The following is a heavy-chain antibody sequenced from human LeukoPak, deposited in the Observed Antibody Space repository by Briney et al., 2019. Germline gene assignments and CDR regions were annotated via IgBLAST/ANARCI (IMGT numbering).Heavy chain of an antibody. J-gene: IGHJ4*02. Sequence: GGSLRLSCAASGFTFSSYSMNWVRQAPGKGLEWGSSISSSSSYIYYADSVKGRFTISRDNAKNSLYLQMNSLRAEDTAVYYCARAHYYGSGGGKYWGQGTLVTVSS. D-gene: IGHD3-10*01. CDR1: GFTFSSYS. V-gene: IGHV3-21*01. CDR2: ISSSSSYI. CDR3: ARAHYYGSGGGKY.